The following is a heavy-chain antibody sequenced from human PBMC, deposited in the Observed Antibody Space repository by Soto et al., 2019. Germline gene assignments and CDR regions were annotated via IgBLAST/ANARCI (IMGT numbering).Heavy chain of an antibody. D-gene: IGHD6-13*01. Sequence: QVQLQQWGAGLLKPSETLSLTCAVYGGSFSGYYWSWIRQPPGKGLEWIGEINHSGSTNYNPSLKRRLTTTVDSSKNQFSLKLSSVTAADTAVYYCAIPPPIAAAGREYFQHWGQGTLVTVSS. J-gene: IGHJ1*01. CDR3: AIPPPIAAAGREYFQH. CDR1: GGSFSGYY. CDR2: INHSGST. V-gene: IGHV4-34*01.